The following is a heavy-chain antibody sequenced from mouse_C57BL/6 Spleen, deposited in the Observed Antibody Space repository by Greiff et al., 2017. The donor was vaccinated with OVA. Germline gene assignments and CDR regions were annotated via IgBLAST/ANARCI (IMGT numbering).Heavy chain of an antibody. Sequence: EVMLVESGGGLVKPGGSLKLSCAASGFTFSSYAMSWVRQTPEKRLEWVATISDGGSYTYYPDNVKGRFTISRDNAKNNLYLQMSHLKSEDTAMYYCARDRTVVARLYFDVWGTGTTVTVSS. D-gene: IGHD1-1*01. CDR2: ISDGGSYT. J-gene: IGHJ1*03. V-gene: IGHV5-4*01. CDR3: ARDRTVVARLYFDV. CDR1: GFTFSSYA.